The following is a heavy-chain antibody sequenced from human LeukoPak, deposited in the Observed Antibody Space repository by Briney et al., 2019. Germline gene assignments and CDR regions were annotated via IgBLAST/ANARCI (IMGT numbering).Heavy chain of an antibody. CDR2: ISYDGSNK. Sequence: PGRSLRLSCAASGFPFSSYAMHWVRQAPGKGLEWVAVISYDGSNKYYADSVKGRFTIPRDNSKTTQYLQMNGLRAGDTAVYYCASSREHRDYFDYWGQGTLVTVSS. CDR1: GFPFSSYA. J-gene: IGHJ4*02. CDR3: ASSREHRDYFDY. D-gene: IGHD2-21*01. V-gene: IGHV3-30*01.